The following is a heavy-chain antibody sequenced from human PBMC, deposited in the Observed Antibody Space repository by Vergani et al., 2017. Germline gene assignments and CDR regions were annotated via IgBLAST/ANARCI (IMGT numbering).Heavy chain of an antibody. CDR1: GGSISSYY. J-gene: IGHJ4*02. D-gene: IGHD2-2*01. Sequence: QVQLQESGPGLVKPSETLSLTCTVSGGSISSYYWSWIRQPPGKGLEWIGYIYYSGSTNYNPSLKSRVTISVDTSKNQFSLKLRSVTAADTAVYYCARARVVPAAIDYWGQGTLVTVSS. CDR3: ARARVVPAAIDY. CDR2: IYYSGST. V-gene: IGHV4-59*01.